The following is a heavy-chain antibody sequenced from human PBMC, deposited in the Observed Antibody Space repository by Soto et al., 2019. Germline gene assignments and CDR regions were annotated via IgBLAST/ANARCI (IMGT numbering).Heavy chain of an antibody. V-gene: IGHV1-69*02. J-gene: IGHJ4*02. CDR3: AILSSGDYIWGSYRIRFDY. CDR2: IIPILGIA. D-gene: IGHD3-16*02. CDR1: GGTFSSYT. Sequence: SVKVSCKASGGTFSSYTISCVRQAPGQGLEWMGRIIPILGIANYAQKFQGRVTITADKSTSTAYMELSSLRSEDTAVYYCAILSSGDYIWGSYRIRFDYWGQGTLVTVSS.